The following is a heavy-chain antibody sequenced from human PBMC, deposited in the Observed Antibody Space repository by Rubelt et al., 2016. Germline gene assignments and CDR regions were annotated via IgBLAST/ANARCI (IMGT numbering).Heavy chain of an antibody. CDR3: ARLGLWFGRTDY. J-gene: IGHJ4*02. V-gene: IGHV4-39*01. CDR2: IDYTGST. CDR1: GGSISINGYY. Sequence: QLQLQESGPGLVKPSETLSLTCTVSGGSISINGYYWGWIRQPPGKGLEWIGTIDYTGSTYNNPSLQRRFTMSVDTSKNQYSLRLNSVTAADTAVDYCARLGLWFGRTDYWGQGTLVTVSS. D-gene: IGHD3-10*01.